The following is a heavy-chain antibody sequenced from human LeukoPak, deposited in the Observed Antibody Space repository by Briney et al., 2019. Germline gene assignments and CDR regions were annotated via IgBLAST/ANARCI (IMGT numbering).Heavy chain of an antibody. Sequence: SETLSLTCAVYGGSFSGYYWSWIRQPPGKGLGWIGEINHSGSTNYNPSLKSRVTISVDTFKNQFSLKLSSVTAADTAVYYCARGLGGVGAASLIAYYFDYWGQGTLVTVSS. CDR2: INHSGST. D-gene: IGHD1-26*01. J-gene: IGHJ4*02. CDR3: ARGLGGVGAASLIAYYFDY. V-gene: IGHV4-34*01. CDR1: GGSFSGYY.